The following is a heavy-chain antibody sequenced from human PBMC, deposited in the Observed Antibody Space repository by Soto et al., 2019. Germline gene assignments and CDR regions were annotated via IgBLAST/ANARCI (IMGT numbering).Heavy chain of an antibody. CDR3: ARDLRGSPDY. D-gene: IGHD1-26*01. CDR1: GFTFSTYW. V-gene: IGHV3-74*01. J-gene: IGHJ4*02. CDR2: INPDGSTT. Sequence: GGSLRLSCATSGFTFSTYWVNWVRQAPGKGLVWVSLINPDGSTTTYADSVKGRFTISRDNAKNTVYLQMNSLRVEDTAHYYCARDLRGSPDYWGQGTPVTVSS.